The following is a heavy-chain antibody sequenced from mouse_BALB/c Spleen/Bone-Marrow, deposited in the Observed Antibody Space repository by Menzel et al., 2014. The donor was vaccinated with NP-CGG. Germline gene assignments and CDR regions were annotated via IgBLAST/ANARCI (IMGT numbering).Heavy chain of an antibody. D-gene: IGHD1-2*01. J-gene: IGHJ2*01. V-gene: IGHV1-7*01. CDR1: GYTFTSYW. Sequence: QVHVKQSGAELAKPGASVKMSCKASGYTFTSYWMHWVKQRPGQGLEWIGYINPNTGYTEYNQKFKDKATLTADKSSSTAYMQLSSLTSEDSAVYYCARAPLLRPRIYFDYWGQGTTLTVSS. CDR2: INPNTGYT. CDR3: ARAPLLRPRIYFDY.